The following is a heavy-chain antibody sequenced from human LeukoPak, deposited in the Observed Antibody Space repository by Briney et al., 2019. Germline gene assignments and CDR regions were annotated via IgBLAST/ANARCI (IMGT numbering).Heavy chain of an antibody. CDR1: GFTFSSYG. CDR3: ARGGLRKTTVTTGYYYYGMDV. Sequence: PGGSLRLSCAASGFTFSSYGMHWVRQAPGKGLEWVAVIWHDGSNKYYADSVKGRFTISRDNSKNTLYLQMNSLRAEDTAVYYCARGGLRKTTVTTGYYYYGMDVWGQGTTVTVSS. J-gene: IGHJ6*02. CDR2: IWHDGSNK. D-gene: IGHD4-17*01. V-gene: IGHV3-33*01.